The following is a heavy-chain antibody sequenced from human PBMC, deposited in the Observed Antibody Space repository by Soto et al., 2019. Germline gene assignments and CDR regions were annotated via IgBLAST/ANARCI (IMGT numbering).Heavy chain of an antibody. CDR2: IYYSGST. CDR3: AGDLSHAWFRGVFSP. CDR1: GDSISGYY. D-gene: IGHD3-10*01. J-gene: IGHJ5*02. Sequence: QVQLQESGPGLVKPSETLSLICTVSGDSISGYYWSWIRQPPGKGLEWIGYIYYSGSTNYNRSLKSRVTIAVDTSKNLFSLNLSSVTAADTAVYYCAGDLSHAWFRGVFSPWGQGTLVTVSS. V-gene: IGHV4-59*01.